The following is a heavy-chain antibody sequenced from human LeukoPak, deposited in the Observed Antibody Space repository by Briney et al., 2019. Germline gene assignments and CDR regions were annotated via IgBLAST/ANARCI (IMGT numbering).Heavy chain of an antibody. J-gene: IGHJ3*02. CDR2: VGSKANSYAT. D-gene: IGHD6-6*01. V-gene: IGHV3-73*01. Sequence: PGGSLRLSCAASGFTFSGSAMHWVRQASGKGLEWVGRVGSKANSYATAYAASVKGRFTISRDDSKNTAYLQMNSLKTEDTAVYYCISSSSGVGDAFDIWGQGTMVTVSS. CDR3: ISSSSGVGDAFDI. CDR1: GFTFSGSA.